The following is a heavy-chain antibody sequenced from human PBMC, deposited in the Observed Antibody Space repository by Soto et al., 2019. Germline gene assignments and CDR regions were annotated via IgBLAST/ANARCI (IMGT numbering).Heavy chain of an antibody. CDR3: ARDSGRYLDY. V-gene: IGHV4-59*01. J-gene: IGHJ4*02. CDR2: IYYSGST. CDR1: GGSISSYY. D-gene: IGHD1-26*01. Sequence: SETLCLTWTVSGGSISSYYWSWIRQPPGKGLEWIGYIYYSGSTNYNPSLKSRVTISVDTSKNQFSLKLSSVTAADTAVYYCARDSGRYLDYWGQGTLVTVSS.